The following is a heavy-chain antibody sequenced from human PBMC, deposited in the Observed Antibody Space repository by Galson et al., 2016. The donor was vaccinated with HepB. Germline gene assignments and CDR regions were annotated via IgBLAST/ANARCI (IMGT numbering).Heavy chain of an antibody. CDR2: INSSGGT. CDR3: VSYATGHGGTGY. V-gene: IGHV4-34*01. Sequence: SETLSLTCSVSGGPISGYYWSWIRQPPGKGLEWIGRINSSGGTTYASSLKSRVTISLDTSKNQLSLTLRSVTAADTARYYCVSYATGHGGTGYWGPGILVTVSS. CDR1: GGPISGYY. D-gene: IGHD1-7*01. J-gene: IGHJ4*02.